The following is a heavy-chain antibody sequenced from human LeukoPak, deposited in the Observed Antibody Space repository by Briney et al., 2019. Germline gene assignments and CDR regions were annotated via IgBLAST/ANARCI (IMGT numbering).Heavy chain of an antibody. CDR1: GFTFSIYE. D-gene: IGHD2-15*01. V-gene: IGHV3-48*03. J-gene: IGHJ4*02. CDR2: IIQSGSTV. CDR3: ARERQLCSGDCSDY. Sequence: GGSLRLSCVASGFTFSIYEMNWVRQAPGKGLEWVSYIIQSGSTVYYADSVKGRFTISRDNAKNSLYLQMNSLRAEDTAVYYCARERQLCSGDCSDYWGQGTLVTVSS.